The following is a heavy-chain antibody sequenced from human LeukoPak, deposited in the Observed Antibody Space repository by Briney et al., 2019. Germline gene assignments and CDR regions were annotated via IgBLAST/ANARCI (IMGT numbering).Heavy chain of an antibody. D-gene: IGHD6-13*01. CDR2: ISSSSSYI. Sequence: GGSLRLSCAASGFTFSSYSMNWVRQAPGKGLEWVSSISSSSSYIYYADSVKGRSTISRDNAKNSLYLQMNSLRAEDTAVYFCARVGALSSSWLLYWGQGTLVTVSS. CDR3: ARVGALSSSWLLY. J-gene: IGHJ4*02. CDR1: GFTFSSYS. V-gene: IGHV3-21*01.